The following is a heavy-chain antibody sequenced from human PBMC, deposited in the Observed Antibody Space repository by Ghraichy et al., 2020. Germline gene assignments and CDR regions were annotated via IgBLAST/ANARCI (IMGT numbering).Heavy chain of an antibody. CDR1: RFTFTNHA. D-gene: IGHD6-19*01. CDR2: ISGSGDTS. V-gene: IGHV3-23*01. CDR3: AKSDCGDSGCYLMDY. J-gene: IGHJ4*02. Sequence: GGSLRLSCAVSRFTFTNHAMNWVRHAPGKGLEWVSTISGSGDTSYYTDSVNGRFTISRDNSKYNLYLQMNTLTAEDTAIYYCAKSDCGDSGCYLMDYWGQGTLVTVSS.